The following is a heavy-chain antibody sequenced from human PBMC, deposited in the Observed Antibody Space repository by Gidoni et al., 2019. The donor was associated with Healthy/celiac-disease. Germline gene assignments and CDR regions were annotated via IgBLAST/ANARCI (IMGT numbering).Heavy chain of an antibody. D-gene: IGHD2-2*01. V-gene: IGHV3-48*01. Sequence: EVQLVASGGGLVQPGGSLRLSCSASGFTFSRYSMNWVRQAPGKGLEWVSYISSSSSTIYYADSVKGRFTISRDNAKNSLYLQMNSLRAEDTAVYYCARRIVVVPAAISTSNYYYYGMDVWGKGTTVTVSS. CDR3: ARRIVVVPAAISTSNYYYYGMDV. CDR1: GFTFSRYS. CDR2: ISSSSSTI. J-gene: IGHJ6*04.